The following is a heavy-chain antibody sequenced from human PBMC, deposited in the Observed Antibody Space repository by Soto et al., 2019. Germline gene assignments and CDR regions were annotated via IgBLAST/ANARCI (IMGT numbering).Heavy chain of an antibody. Sequence: GGSLRLSCAASGFTFSSYGMHWVRQAPGKGLEWVAVISYDGSNKYYADSVKGRFTISRDNSKNTLYLQMNSLRAEDTAVYYCAKSRGGGTLDYWGQGTLVTVSS. V-gene: IGHV3-30*18. D-gene: IGHD2-15*01. CDR1: GFTFSSYG. J-gene: IGHJ4*02. CDR2: ISYDGSNK. CDR3: AKSRGGGTLDY.